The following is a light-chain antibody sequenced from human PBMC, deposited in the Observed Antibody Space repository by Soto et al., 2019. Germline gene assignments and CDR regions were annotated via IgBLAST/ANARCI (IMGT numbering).Light chain of an antibody. V-gene: IGKV3-20*01. J-gene: IGKJ1*01. CDR2: DTS. Sequence: EIVLTQSPGTLSLSPGERATLSCRASQSIRSTNLAWHQQKPGQAPRLLIYDTSSRATGIPDRFSGSGSGTDFTLTISRLEPEDCAVYYCPQYGSSATFGQGTKVEIK. CDR3: PQYGSSAT. CDR1: QSIRSTN.